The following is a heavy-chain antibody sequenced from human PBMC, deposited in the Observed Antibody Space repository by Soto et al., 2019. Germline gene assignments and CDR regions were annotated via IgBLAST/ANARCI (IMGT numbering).Heavy chain of an antibody. J-gene: IGHJ4*02. CDR1: GGSISSYY. CDR3: ARSGSSPFDY. CDR2: IYYSGST. D-gene: IGHD6-6*01. V-gene: IGHV4-59*08. Sequence: PSETLSLTCTVSGGSISSYYWSWIRQPPGKGLEWIGYIYYSGSTNYNPSLKSRVTISVDTSKNQFSLKLSSVTAADTAVYYCARSGSSPFDYWGQGTLVTVSS.